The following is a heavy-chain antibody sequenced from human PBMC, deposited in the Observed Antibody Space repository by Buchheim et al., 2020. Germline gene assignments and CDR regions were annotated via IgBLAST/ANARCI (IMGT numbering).Heavy chain of an antibody. J-gene: IGHJ4*02. CDR2: ISSGSDTI. CDR1: GFTFSSYS. D-gene: IGHD4-17*01. CDR3: ARDHYGTDY. V-gene: IGHV3-48*04. Sequence: EVQLLESGGGLVQAGGSLRLSCAASGFTFSSYSMNWVRQAPGKGLEWIAYISSGSDTIYYADSVKGRFTISRDNAKNSLYLQMNSLRAEDTAVYYCARDHYGTDYWGQGTL.